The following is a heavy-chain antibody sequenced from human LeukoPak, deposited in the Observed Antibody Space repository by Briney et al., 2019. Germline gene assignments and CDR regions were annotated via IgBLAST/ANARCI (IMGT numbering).Heavy chain of an antibody. CDR3: ARDPSYCGILTGYSRPNPFDY. Sequence: ASVKVSCKASGYTFTSYGISWVRQAPGQGLEWMGWISAYNGNTNYAQKLQGRVTMTTDTSTSTAYMELRSLRSDDTAVYYCARDPSYCGILTGYSRPNPFDYWGQGTLVTVSS. CDR1: GYTFTSYG. V-gene: IGHV1-18*01. D-gene: IGHD3-9*01. J-gene: IGHJ4*02. CDR2: ISAYNGNT.